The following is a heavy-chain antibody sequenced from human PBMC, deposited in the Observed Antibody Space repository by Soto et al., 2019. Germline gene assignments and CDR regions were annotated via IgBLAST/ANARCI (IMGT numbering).Heavy chain of an antibody. D-gene: IGHD2-21*02. V-gene: IGHV3-21*01. J-gene: IGHJ6*02. CDR1: GFTFGTYT. Sequence: EVQLVESGGGLVKPGGSLRLSCAASGFTFGTYTMNWVRQAPGKGLEWVSSIGTTSSYIYYADSVRGRFTISRDNGRDPLYPQMSSLRAEDTPVYYCARVMCGDCSTYYYYSMDVWGQGTTVTVSS. CDR3: ARVMCGDCSTYYYYSMDV. CDR2: IGTTSSYI.